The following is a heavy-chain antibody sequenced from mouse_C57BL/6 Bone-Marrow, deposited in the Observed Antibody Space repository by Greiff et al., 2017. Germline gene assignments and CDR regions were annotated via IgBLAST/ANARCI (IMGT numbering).Heavy chain of an antibody. CDR2: ILPGSGST. J-gene: IGHJ3*01. Sequence: VQLQQSGAELMKPGASVKLSCKATGYTFTGYWIEWVKQRPGHGLEWIGEILPGSGSTNYNEKFKGKATFTADTSSNTAYMQLSSLTTEDSAIYYCARLSPVYYYGSSYDGFAYWGQGTLVTVSA. CDR3: ARLSPVYYYGSSYDGFAY. CDR1: GYTFTGYW. V-gene: IGHV1-9*01. D-gene: IGHD1-1*01.